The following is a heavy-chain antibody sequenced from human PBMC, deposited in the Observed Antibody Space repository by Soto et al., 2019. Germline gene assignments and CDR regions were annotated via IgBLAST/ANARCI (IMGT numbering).Heavy chain of an antibody. J-gene: IGHJ6*02. CDR3: ARAQVVVITNYGMDV. Sequence: TSETLSLTCTVSGGSISSYYWSWIRQPPGKGLEWIGYIYYSGSTNYNPSLKSRVTISVDTSKNQFSLKLSSVTAADTAVYYCARAQVVVITNYGMDVWGQGTTVTVSS. V-gene: IGHV4-59*01. D-gene: IGHD3-22*01. CDR1: GGSISSYY. CDR2: IYYSGST.